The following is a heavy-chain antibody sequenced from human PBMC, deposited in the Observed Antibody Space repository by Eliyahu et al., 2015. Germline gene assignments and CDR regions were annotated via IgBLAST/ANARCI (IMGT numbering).Heavy chain of an antibody. D-gene: IGHD3-3*01. Sequence: QVQLVQSGAEVKKPGSSVKVSCKASGGTFSSYAISWGRQAPGQGLEWMGGIIPIFGTANYAQKFQGRVTITADESTSTAYMELSSLRSEDTAVYYCASQGHNGGVVIGNYYYYGMDVWGQGTTVTVSS. V-gene: IGHV1-69*01. CDR1: GGTFSSYA. J-gene: IGHJ6*02. CDR3: ASQGHNGGVVIGNYYYYGMDV. CDR2: IIPIFGTA.